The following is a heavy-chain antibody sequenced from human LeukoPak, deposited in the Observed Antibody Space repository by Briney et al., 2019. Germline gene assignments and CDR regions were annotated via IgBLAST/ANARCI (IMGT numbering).Heavy chain of an antibody. CDR3: AVGGVYLRGGAEAFDI. J-gene: IGHJ3*02. V-gene: IGHV4-34*01. D-gene: IGHD3-10*01. CDR1: GGSFSGYY. CDR2: INHSGSS. Sequence: SEPLSLTCAVYGGSFSGYYWSWIRQPPGKGLEWMGEINHSGSSNYNPSLKSRVTISVDASKNQFSLKLSSVTAADTAVYYCAVGGVYLRGGAEAFDIWGQGTMVTVSS.